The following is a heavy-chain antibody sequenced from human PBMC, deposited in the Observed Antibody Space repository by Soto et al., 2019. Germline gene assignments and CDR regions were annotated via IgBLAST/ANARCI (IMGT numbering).Heavy chain of an antibody. V-gene: IGHV4-31*03. D-gene: IGHD6-13*01. J-gene: IGHJ5*02. Sequence: QVQLQESGPGLVKPSQTLSLTCNVSGGYIGSGGYYWSWIRQHPGKDLEWIGYIYYTGSTYYNRSLRSRVSMSVDTSKNQFSLKLTSVTAADTAVYYCARDRRSAHGTRGSIGPWGQGTMVTVSA. CDR3: ARDRRSAHGTRGSIGP. CDR1: GGYIGSGGYY. CDR2: IYYTGST.